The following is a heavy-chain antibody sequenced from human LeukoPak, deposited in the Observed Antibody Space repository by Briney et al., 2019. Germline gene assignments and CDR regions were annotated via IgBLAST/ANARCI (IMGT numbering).Heavy chain of an antibody. CDR2: IYHSGST. J-gene: IGHJ4*02. V-gene: IGHV4-38-2*01. Sequence: SETLSLTCAVSGYSLSSGYYWGWIRQPPGRGLEWIGSIYHSGSTNYNPSLKSRVTISVDTSKNQFSLKLSSVTAADTAVYYCARADHFGSGYFDYSGQGTLVTVSS. D-gene: IGHD3-3*02. CDR1: GYSLSSGYY. CDR3: ARADHFGSGYFDY.